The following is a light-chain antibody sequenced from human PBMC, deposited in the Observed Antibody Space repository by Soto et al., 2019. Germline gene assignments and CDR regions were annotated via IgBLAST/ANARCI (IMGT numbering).Light chain of an antibody. Sequence: DIVMTQSPDSLAVSLGERATINCKSSQSVFYSSNNKNYLAWYQQKPGQPPKLLIYLATTRESGVPDGFSGSGSGTDFTLTISSLQAEDVAVYCCQQYYSPPPWAFGQGTKVEIK. CDR3: QQYYSPPPWA. V-gene: IGKV4-1*01. CDR2: LAT. CDR1: QSVFYSSNNKNY. J-gene: IGKJ1*01.